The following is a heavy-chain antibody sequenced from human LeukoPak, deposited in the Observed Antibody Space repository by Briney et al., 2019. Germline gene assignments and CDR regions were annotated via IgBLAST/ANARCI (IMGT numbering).Heavy chain of an antibody. V-gene: IGHV4-39*07. J-gene: IGHJ3*02. Sequence: SETLSLTCTVSGGSISSSSYYWGWIRQPPGKGLEWIGSIYYSGSTYYNPSLKSRVTISVDTSKNQFSLKLSSVTAADTAVYYCARDQPHYYGSGSRAFDIWGQGTMVTVSS. CDR1: GGSISSSSYY. D-gene: IGHD3-10*01. CDR3: ARDQPHYYGSGSRAFDI. CDR2: IYYSGST.